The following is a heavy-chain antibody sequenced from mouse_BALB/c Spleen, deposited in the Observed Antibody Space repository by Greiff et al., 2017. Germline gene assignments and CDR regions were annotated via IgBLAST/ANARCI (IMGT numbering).Heavy chain of an antibody. D-gene: IGHD2-14*01. Sequence: VQLKESGGGLVQPGGSLKLSCAASGFTFSSYTMSWVRQTPEKRLEWVAYISNGGGSTYYPDTVKGRFTISRDNAKNTLYLQMSSLKSEDTAMYYCARHGEVRRGYYYYAMDYWGQGTSVTVSS. CDR3: ARHGEVRRGYYYYAMDY. V-gene: IGHV5-12-2*01. CDR1: GFTFSSYT. CDR2: ISNGGGST. J-gene: IGHJ4*01.